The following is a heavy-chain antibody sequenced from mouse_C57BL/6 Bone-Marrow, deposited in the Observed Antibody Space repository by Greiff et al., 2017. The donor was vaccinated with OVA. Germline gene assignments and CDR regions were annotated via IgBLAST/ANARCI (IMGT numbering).Heavy chain of an antibody. D-gene: IGHD2-3*01. Sequence: QVTLKESGPGILQSSQTLSLTCSFSGFSLSTSGMGVSWIRQPSGKGLEWLAHIYWDDDKRYNPSLKSRLTISKDTSRNQVFLKITSVDTADTATYYCARRRIYDGYYDYFDYWGQGTTLTVSS. CDR3: ARRRIYDGYYDYFDY. CDR1: GFSLSTSGMG. V-gene: IGHV8-12*01. CDR2: IYWDDDK. J-gene: IGHJ2*01.